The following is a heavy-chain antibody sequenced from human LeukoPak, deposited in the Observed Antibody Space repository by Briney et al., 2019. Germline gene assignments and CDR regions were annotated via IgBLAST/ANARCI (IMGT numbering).Heavy chain of an antibody. CDR1: GDSINSLDL. CDR2: MYLSGTT. CDR3: AGLVGRYSSGLYYYYFDY. Sequence: PSGTLSLTCTVTGDSINSLDLWSWVRQPPGKGLEWIGEMYLSGTTHSNPSVKSRVTISIDKSKNQFFLNLSSVTAADTAVYYCAGLVGRYSSGLYYYYFDYWGQGTLVTVSS. V-gene: IGHV4-4*02. D-gene: IGHD3-22*01. J-gene: IGHJ4*02.